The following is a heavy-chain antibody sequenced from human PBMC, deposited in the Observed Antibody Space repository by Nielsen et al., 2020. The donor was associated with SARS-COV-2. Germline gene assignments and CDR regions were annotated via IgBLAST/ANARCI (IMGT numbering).Heavy chain of an antibody. CDR3: AKGSMIARAFDI. D-gene: IGHD3-22*01. Sequence: GGPLRLSCAASGFTFSSYGMHWVRQAPGKGLEWVAVISYDGSNKYYADSVKGRFTISRDNSKNTLYLQMNSLRAEDTAVYYCAKGSMIARAFDIWGQGTMVTVSS. J-gene: IGHJ3*02. V-gene: IGHV3-30*18. CDR2: ISYDGSNK. CDR1: GFTFSSYG.